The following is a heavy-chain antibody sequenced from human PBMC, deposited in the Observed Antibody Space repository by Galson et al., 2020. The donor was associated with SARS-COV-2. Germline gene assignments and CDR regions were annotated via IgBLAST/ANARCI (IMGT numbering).Heavy chain of an antibody. CDR1: GGSFSGYY. V-gene: IGHV4-34*01. Sequence: SQASETLSLTCAVYGGSFSGYYWRWIRQPPGKGLEWIGEINHSGSTNYNPTLKSRVTISVDTSKNQFSLKLSSVTAADTAVYYCARASWSTWYFDLWGRGTLVTVSS. CDR3: ARASWSTWYFDL. CDR2: INHSGST. D-gene: IGHD6-13*01. J-gene: IGHJ2*01.